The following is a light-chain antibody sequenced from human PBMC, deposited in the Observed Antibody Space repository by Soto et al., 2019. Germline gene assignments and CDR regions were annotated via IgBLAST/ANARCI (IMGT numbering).Light chain of an antibody. CDR2: GAS. V-gene: IGKV3-20*01. J-gene: IGKJ4*01. Sequence: EIVLTQSPGTLSLSPGERATLSCRASQSVSXSYLAWYQXXXXXAPRLLIYGASSRATGIPDRFSGSGSGTDFTLTISRLEPEDFAVYYCQQYGSSPLTFGGGTKVEIK. CDR3: QQYGSSPLT. CDR1: QSVSXSY.